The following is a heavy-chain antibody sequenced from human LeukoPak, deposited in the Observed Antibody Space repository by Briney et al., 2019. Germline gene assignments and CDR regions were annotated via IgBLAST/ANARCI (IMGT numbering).Heavy chain of an antibody. CDR1: GFTFSSYG. Sequence: SCTASGFTFSSYGMHWVRQAPGKGLEWVAVISYDGSNKYYADSVKGRFTISRDNSKNTLYLQMNSLRAEDTAVYYCARAPRTYYDIQCYFDYWGQGTLVTVSS. CDR3: ARAPRTYYDIQCYFDY. D-gene: IGHD3-9*01. V-gene: IGHV3-30*03. CDR2: ISYDGSNK. J-gene: IGHJ4*02.